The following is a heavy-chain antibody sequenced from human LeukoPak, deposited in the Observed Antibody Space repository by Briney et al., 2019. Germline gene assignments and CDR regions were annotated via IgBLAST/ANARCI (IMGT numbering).Heavy chain of an antibody. CDR3: ARGVAARPGQYSY. V-gene: IGHV1-69*13. Sequence: GASVKVSCKASGYTFTSYDINWVRQATGQGLEWTGGIIPIFGTANYAQKFQGRVTITADESTSTAYMELSSLRSEDTAVYYCARGVAARPGQYSYWGQGTLVTVSS. D-gene: IGHD6-6*01. CDR2: IIPIFGTA. CDR1: GYTFTSYD. J-gene: IGHJ4*02.